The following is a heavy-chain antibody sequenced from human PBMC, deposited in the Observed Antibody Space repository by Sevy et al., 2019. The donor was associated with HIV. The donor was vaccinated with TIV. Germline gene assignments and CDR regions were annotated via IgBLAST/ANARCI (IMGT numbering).Heavy chain of an antibody. J-gene: IGHJ5*02. V-gene: IGHV3-23*01. Sequence: GGSLRLSCAASGFTFSSYAMNWVRQAPGKGLEWVSAISGSGSSTYYADSVKGRFTISRDNSKNTLYLQMNSLRAEDTAVYYCAKASTIWWFYPWGQGTLVTVSS. CDR3: AKASTIWWFYP. CDR2: ISGSGSST. CDR1: GFTFSSYA. D-gene: IGHD3-9*01.